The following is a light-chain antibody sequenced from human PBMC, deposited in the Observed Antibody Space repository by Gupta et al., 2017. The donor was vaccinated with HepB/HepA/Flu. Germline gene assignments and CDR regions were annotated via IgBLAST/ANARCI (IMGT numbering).Light chain of an antibody. CDR3: QQYGSSPCS. CDR1: QSVSSSN. Sequence: ESVLTQSPGTLSLSPGESATLSCRASQSVSSSNLAWYQQRPGQAPRLLIYGASTRATGIPDRFSGSGSGTDFTLTISRLEPEDFAVYYCQQYGSSPCSFGQGTKLEIK. V-gene: IGKV3-20*01. CDR2: GAS. J-gene: IGKJ2*04.